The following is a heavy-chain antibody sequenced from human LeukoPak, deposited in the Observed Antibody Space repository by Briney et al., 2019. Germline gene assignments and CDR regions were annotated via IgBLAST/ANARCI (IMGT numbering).Heavy chain of an antibody. D-gene: IGHD6-19*01. CDR3: ARDPGSSGYYYYYMDV. V-gene: IGHV1-69*13. J-gene: IGHJ6*03. CDR1: GGTFSSYA. Sequence: SVKVSCKASGGTFSSYAISWVRQAPGQGLEWMGGIIPIFGTANYAQKFQGRVTITADESTSAAYMELSSLRSEDTAVYYCARDPGSSGYYYYYMDVWGKGTTVTVSS. CDR2: IIPIFGTA.